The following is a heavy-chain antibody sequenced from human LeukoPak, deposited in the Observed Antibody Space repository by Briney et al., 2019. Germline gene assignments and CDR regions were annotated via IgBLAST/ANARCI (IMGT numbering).Heavy chain of an antibody. CDR1: GYTFTSYY. CDR2: INPSGGST. Sequence: GASVKVSCKASGYTFTSYYMHWVRQAPGQGLEWMGIINPSGGSTSYAQKFQGRVTMTRDTSTSTVYIELSSLRSEDTAVYYCARGYYGSGLRISPLLFDPWGQGTLVTVSS. D-gene: IGHD3-10*01. J-gene: IGHJ5*02. V-gene: IGHV1-46*01. CDR3: ARGYYGSGLRISPLLFDP.